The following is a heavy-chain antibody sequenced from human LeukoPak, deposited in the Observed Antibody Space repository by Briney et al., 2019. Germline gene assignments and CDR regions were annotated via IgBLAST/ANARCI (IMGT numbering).Heavy chain of an antibody. CDR2: IKQDGSET. Sequence: GGSLRLSCVASGSTFSTYWMSWVRQAPGKGLEWVANIKQDGSETFYVDSVRARFTISRDNARNSVYLQMNSLRAEDTAVYYCARLMFLWPPIYFDYWGQGTLVTVSS. CDR3: ARLMFLWPPIYFDY. D-gene: IGHD2-8*01. J-gene: IGHJ4*02. V-gene: IGHV3-7*01. CDR1: GSTFSTYW.